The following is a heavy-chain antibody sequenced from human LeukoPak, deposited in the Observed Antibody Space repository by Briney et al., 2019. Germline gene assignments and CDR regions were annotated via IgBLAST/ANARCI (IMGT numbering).Heavy chain of an antibody. V-gene: IGHV3-21*01. J-gene: IGHJ4*02. CDR1: GFTFTSYS. CDR3: ARGNSDYDHDY. D-gene: IGHD5-12*01. CDR2: ISTTSRYI. Sequence: GGSLRLSCAASGFTFTSYSMNWVRQAPGKGLEWASSISTTSRYIYYADSVKGRFTVSRDNAKNSLYLHMNSLRAEDTAVYYCARGNSDYDHDYWGQGTLVTVSS.